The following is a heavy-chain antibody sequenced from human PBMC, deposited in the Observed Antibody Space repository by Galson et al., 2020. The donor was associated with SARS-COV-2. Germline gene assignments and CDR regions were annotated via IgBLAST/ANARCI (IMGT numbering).Heavy chain of an antibody. CDR2: IAPSGSPT. J-gene: IGHJ4*02. V-gene: IGHV3-23*01. D-gene: IGHD3-3*02. CDR1: GLTFSDYA. CDR3: ASRISGVGPFPY. Sequence: GGSLRLSCAASGLTFSDYAMTWVRQAPGKGLEWVAIIAPSGSPTFYADSVKGRFTISRDNSKNTVSLQMNSLTDEDTALYHCASRISGVGPFPYWGQGTLVTVSS.